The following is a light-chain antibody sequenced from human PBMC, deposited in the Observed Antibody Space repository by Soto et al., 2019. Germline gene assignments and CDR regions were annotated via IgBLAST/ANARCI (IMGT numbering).Light chain of an antibody. CDR3: SSYTDRNNLV. CDR1: SSDIGGYDS. Sequence: QSVLTQSPSASGSPGQSVTISCTGTSSDIGGYDSVSWYQQHPGNAPKVMIYDVSKRPSGVPDRFSGSKSGNTASLTVSALQAEDEADYYCSSYTDRNNLVFGTGTKVTVL. J-gene: IGLJ1*01. CDR2: DVS. V-gene: IGLV2-8*01.